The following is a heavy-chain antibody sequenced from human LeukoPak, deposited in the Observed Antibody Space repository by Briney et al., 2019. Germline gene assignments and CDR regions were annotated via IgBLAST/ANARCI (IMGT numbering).Heavy chain of an antibody. CDR3: ARDFAASTVITFDY. CDR1: GFTFSSYG. V-gene: IGHV3-33*01. Sequence: GGSLRLSCAASGFTFSSYGMHWVRQAPGKGREGGAFIWYDGSNKYYADSVKGRFTISRDNAKNSLYLQMNSLRAEDTAVYYCARDFAASTVITFDYWGQGTLVTVSS. J-gene: IGHJ4*02. D-gene: IGHD4-11*01. CDR2: IWYDGSNK.